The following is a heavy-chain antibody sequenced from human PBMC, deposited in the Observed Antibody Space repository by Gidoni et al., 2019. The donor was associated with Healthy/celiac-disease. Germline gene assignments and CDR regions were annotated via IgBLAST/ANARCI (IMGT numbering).Heavy chain of an antibody. CDR2: IKQDGSEK. J-gene: IGHJ6*02. V-gene: IGHV3-7*04. Sequence: EVQLVESGGGVVQPGGSLRRSGAAAGFTFSSYWMSWVRQAPGEGREWVANIKQDGSEKYYVDSVKGRFTSYRDNTTNSLYLQMHSLRAEDTSVYYCARDRRDFYYGMDVWGQGTTVTVSS. CDR3: ARDRRDFYYGMDV. CDR1: GFTFSSYW.